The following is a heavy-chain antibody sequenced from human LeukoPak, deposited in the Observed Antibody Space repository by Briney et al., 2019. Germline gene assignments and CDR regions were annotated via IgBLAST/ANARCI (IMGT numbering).Heavy chain of an antibody. CDR2: ITGSGGNT. D-gene: IGHD6-13*01. J-gene: IGHJ4*02. Sequence: GGSLRLSCAASGFTFSTYGMSWVRQTPGKRLEWVSAITGSGGNTYYVDSVKGRFTISRDNAKNSLYLQMNSLRAEDTAVYYCARVRGAAAGTGYFDYWGQGTLVTVSS. CDR3: ARVRGAAAGTGYFDY. CDR1: GFTFSTYG. V-gene: IGHV3-21*01.